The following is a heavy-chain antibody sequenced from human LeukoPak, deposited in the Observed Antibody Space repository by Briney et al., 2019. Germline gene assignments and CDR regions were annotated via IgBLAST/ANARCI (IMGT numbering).Heavy chain of an antibody. CDR1: GFTFSSYV. CDR3: ARVEMATIGYDY. CDR2: IYYSGST. Sequence: PGGSLRLSCAASGFTFSSYVMSWVRQPPGKGLEWIGYIYYSGSTNYNPSLKSRVTISVDTSKNQFSLKLSSVTAADTAVYYCARVEMATIGYDYWGQGTLVTVSS. V-gene: IGHV4-59*01. J-gene: IGHJ4*02. D-gene: IGHD5-24*01.